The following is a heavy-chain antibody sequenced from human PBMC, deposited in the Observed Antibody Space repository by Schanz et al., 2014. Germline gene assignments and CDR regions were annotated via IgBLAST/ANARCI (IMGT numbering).Heavy chain of an antibody. D-gene: IGHD2-2*01. Sequence: EVQLLESGGGLVQPGGSLRLSCAASGFTFSSHWMHWVRQDPGKGLVWVARINSVGSNTDYADSVTGRFTISRDNAKNTLYLQMNSLRPGDTAVYYCARESSNDIVLVPGAVFDHWGQGILVTVSS. CDR2: INSVGSNT. J-gene: IGHJ4*02. CDR1: GFTFSSHW. V-gene: IGHV3-74*01. CDR3: ARESSNDIVLVPGAVFDH.